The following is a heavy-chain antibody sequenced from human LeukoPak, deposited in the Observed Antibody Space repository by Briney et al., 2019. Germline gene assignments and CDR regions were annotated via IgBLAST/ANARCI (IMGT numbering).Heavy chain of an antibody. D-gene: IGHD6-19*01. CDR2: ISAYNGNT. CDR1: GYTFTSYA. CDR3: ARDPSSSGNFYDY. Sequence: ASVKVSCKASGYTFTSYAISWVRQAPGQGLEWMGWISAYNGNTIYAQKFQGRVTMATDTSTSTAYMELRSLRSDDTAVYYCARDPSSSGNFYDYWGQGTLVTVSS. J-gene: IGHJ4*02. V-gene: IGHV1-18*01.